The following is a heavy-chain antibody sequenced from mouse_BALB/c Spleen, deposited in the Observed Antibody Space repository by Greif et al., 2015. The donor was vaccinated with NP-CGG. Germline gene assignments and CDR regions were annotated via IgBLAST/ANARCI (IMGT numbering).Heavy chain of an antibody. CDR1: GYSITSGYY. D-gene: IGHD1-2*01. CDR3: ARSTTATWFAY. CDR2: ISYDGSN. V-gene: IGHV3-6*02. J-gene: IGHJ3*01. Sequence: ESGPGLVKPSQSLSLTCSVTGYSITSGYYWNWIRQFPGNKLEWMGYISYDGSNNYNPSLKSRISITRDTSKNQFFLKLNSVTTEDTATYYCARSTTATWFAYWGQGTLVTVSA.